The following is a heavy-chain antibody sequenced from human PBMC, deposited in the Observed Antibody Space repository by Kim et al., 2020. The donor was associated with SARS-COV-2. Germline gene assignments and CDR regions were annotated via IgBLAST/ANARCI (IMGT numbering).Heavy chain of an antibody. J-gene: IGHJ4*02. CDR3: AREAAAFDY. CDR2: GNKK. Sequence: GNKKNYADPVKGRFTISRDNSKNTLYLQMNSLRAEDTAVYYCAREAAAFDYWGQGTLVTVSS. D-gene: IGHD6-13*01. V-gene: IGHV3-33*01.